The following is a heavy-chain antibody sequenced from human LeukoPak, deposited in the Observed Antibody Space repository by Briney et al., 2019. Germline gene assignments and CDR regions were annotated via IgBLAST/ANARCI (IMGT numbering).Heavy chain of an antibody. CDR1: GYSFTSYW. V-gene: IGHV5-51*01. CDR3: ARINYYDSSGYYSQRIDY. J-gene: IGHJ4*02. Sequence: GESLKIPCKGSGYSFTSYWIGWVRQMPGKGLEGMGIIYPGDSDTRYSPSFQGQVTISADKSISTAYLQWSSLKASDTAMYYCARINYYDSSGYYSQRIDYWGQGTLVTVSS. CDR2: IYPGDSDT. D-gene: IGHD3-22*01.